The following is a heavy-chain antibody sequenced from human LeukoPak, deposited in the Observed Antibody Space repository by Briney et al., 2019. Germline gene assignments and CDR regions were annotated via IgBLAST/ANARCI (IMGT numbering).Heavy chain of an antibody. CDR3: ARVKLPGFNWSDP. J-gene: IGHJ5*02. CDR1: GGSFSGYY. Sequence: PSETLSLTCAVYGGSFSGYYWSWIRQPPGKGLEWIGEINHSGSTDYNPSLKSRVTISVDTSKNQFSLKLSSVTAADTAVYYCARVKLPGFNWSDPWGQGTLVTVSS. V-gene: IGHV4-34*01. CDR2: INHSGST.